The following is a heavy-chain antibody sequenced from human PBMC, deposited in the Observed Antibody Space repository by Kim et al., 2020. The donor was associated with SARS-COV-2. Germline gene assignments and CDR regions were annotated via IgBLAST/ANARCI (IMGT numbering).Heavy chain of an antibody. J-gene: IGHJ4*02. V-gene: IGHV3-64D*09. CDR3: VKVRGDDYFDY. CDR2: ISSKGGST. Sequence: GGSLRLSCSASGFTFSSASMHWVRQAPGKGLEYVSAISSKGGSTYYADSVKGRCTISRDNSKNTMNLQMSSLRAEDTDVYYCVKVRGDDYFDYWGQGTLV. D-gene: IGHD3-16*01. CDR1: GFTFSSAS.